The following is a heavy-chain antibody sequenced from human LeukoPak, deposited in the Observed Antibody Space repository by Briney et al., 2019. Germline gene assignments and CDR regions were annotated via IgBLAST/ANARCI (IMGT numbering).Heavy chain of an antibody. CDR2: INSDGSST. V-gene: IGHV3-74*01. D-gene: IGHD1-1*01. CDR1: GFTFSDYW. CDR3: ARRSGALSLDY. Sequence: GGSLRLSCVGSGFTFSDYWMHWVRQAPGKGLVWVSRINSDGSSTSDADSVKGRFTISRDNAKNTVYLQMNSLRAEDTAVYYCARRSGALSLDYWGQGTLVSVSS. J-gene: IGHJ4*02.